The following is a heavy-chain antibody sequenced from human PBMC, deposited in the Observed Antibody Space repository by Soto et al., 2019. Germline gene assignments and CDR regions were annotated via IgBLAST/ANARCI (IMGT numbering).Heavy chain of an antibody. D-gene: IGHD3-10*01. J-gene: IGHJ5*02. CDR1: GGSFSCYY. V-gene: IGHV4-34*01. CDR3: ARGPAYYYGSGTFGWFDP. CDR2: INHSGST. Sequence: SETLSLTCAVYGGSFSCYYWIWIRQPPGKGLEWIGEINHSGSTNYNPSLKSRVTISVDTSKNQFSLKLSSVTAADTAVYYCARGPAYYYGSGTFGWFDPWGQGTLVTVSS.